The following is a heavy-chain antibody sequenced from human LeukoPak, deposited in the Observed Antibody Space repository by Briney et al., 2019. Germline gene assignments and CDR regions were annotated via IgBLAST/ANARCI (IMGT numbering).Heavy chain of an antibody. D-gene: IGHD5-18*01. CDR3: ARDIGYSYGIDY. CDR2: ALYTGST. V-gene: IGHV4-59*01. CDR1: GGSISSYF. Sequence: SETLSLTCSVSGGSISSYFWSWIRQAPGKGLEWVGYALYTGSTEYNPALKSRVTISLDTSNNQFSLRLSSVTAADTAVYYCARDIGYSYGIDYWGQGRLVTVSS. J-gene: IGHJ4*02.